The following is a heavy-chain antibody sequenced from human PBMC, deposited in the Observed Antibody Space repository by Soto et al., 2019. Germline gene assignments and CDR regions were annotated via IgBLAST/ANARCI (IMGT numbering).Heavy chain of an antibody. CDR1: GGSIGSGGYS. Sequence: QLQLQESGSGLAKPSQTLSLTCAVSGGSIGSGGYSWSWVRQPPGKGLEWIGYIYHSGSTYYNPSLKSRVTISVDRSKNQFSLKLSSVTAADTAVYYCARVPDYWGQGTLVTVSS. D-gene: IGHD2-2*01. CDR2: IYHSGST. J-gene: IGHJ4*02. CDR3: ARVPDY. V-gene: IGHV4-30-2*01.